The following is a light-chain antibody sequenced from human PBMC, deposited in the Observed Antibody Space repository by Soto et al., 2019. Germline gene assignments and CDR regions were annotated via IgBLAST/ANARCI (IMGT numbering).Light chain of an antibody. CDR3: QPYGSPCT. CDR2: GAS. V-gene: IGKV3-20*01. J-gene: IGKJ2*02. Sequence: EIVLTQSPGTLSLSPGERATLSCRASQSVSSSYLAWYQQRPGPAPKLLIYGASSRAIGVPGRFSGSGPAAGFPLRISILQPDDFAVCYFQPYGSPCTFGQGTKLEIK. CDR1: QSVSSSY.